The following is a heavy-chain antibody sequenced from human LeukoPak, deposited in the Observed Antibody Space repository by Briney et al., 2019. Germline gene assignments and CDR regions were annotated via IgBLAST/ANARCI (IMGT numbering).Heavy chain of an antibody. CDR1: GGSSSGYY. D-gene: IGHD5-12*01. V-gene: IGHV4-34*01. Sequence: SETLPLTCAVYGGSSSGYYWSWIRQPPGKGLEWIGEINHSGSTNYNPSLKSRVTISVDTSKNQFSLKLSSVTAADTAVYYCARGRSNIVATYNYWGQGTLVTVSS. CDR2: INHSGST. J-gene: IGHJ4*02. CDR3: ARGRSNIVATYNY.